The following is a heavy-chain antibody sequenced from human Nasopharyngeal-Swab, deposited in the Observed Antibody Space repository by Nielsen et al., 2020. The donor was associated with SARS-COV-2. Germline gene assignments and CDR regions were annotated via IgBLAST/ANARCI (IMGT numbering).Heavy chain of an antibody. D-gene: IGHD4-17*01. CDR3: TRPLYGDIGEDY. CDR1: GFTFSDSA. V-gene: IGHV3-73*01. J-gene: IGHJ4*02. CDR2: IRSKANSYAT. Sequence: ESLNIPCAASGFTFSDSAMHWVRQASGKGLEWVGRIRSKANSYATPYAASVKGRFTISRDDSTNTAYLQMNSLKTEDTAVYYCTRPLYGDIGEDYWGQGTLVTVSS.